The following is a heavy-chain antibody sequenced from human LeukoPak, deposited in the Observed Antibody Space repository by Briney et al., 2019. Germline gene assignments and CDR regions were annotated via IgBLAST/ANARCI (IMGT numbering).Heavy chain of an antibody. J-gene: IGHJ4*02. D-gene: IGHD6-13*01. CDR1: GYTFTSYY. V-gene: IGHV1-46*01. CDR2: INPSGGST. Sequence: GASVKVSCKASGYTFTSYYMHWVRQAPGQGLEWMGIINPSGGSTSYAQKFQGRVTMTEDTSTDTAYMELSSLRSDDTAVYYCATETTAGTLDYWGQGTLVTVSS. CDR3: ATETTAGTLDY.